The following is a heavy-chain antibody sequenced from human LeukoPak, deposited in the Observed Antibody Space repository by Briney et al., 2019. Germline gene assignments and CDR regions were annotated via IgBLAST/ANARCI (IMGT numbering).Heavy chain of an antibody. D-gene: IGHD6-13*01. J-gene: IGHJ4*02. V-gene: IGHV4-39*07. CDR1: GGSISSNNYY. CDR3: ARAGYSSSWPFDY. Sequence: SETLSLTCTVSGGSISSNNYYWGWIRQPPGKGLEWIGNIYTSGSTYYSPSLKSRVTISVDTSKNQFSLKLSSVTAADTAVYYCARAGYSSSWPFDYWGQGTLVTVSA. CDR2: IYTSGST.